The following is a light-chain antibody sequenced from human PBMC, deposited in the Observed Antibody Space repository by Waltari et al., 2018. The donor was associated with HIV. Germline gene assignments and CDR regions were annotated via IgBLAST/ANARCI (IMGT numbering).Light chain of an antibody. V-gene: IGLV7-46*01. J-gene: IGLJ2*01. CDR2: DTT. CDR1: TGVVTSGQW. Sequence: QAVVTQEPSLTVSPGGPVTLTCGSSTGVVTSGQWPYWFQQKPGQAPRPLIYDTTNKRAWTPARFSGSLRGGKAVLTRAGAQPEDEADYYCSLSFGGAAVFGGGTHVTVL. CDR3: SLSFGGAAV.